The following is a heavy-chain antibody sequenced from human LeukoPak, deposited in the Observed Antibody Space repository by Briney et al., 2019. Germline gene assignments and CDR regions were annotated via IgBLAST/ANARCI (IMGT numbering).Heavy chain of an antibody. CDR2: ISYSGST. D-gene: IGHD2-8*01. J-gene: IGHJ4*02. CDR3: ARHTPLMTFDH. Sequence: SETLSLTCTVSGGSFRSYYWTWIRQPPGKGPEWIAFISYSGSTTVNPSLKSRVTTSVDTSKNQFSLKLSSVTAADTAVYYCARHTPLMTFDHWGQGTRVTVSS. V-gene: IGHV4-59*01. CDR1: GGSFRSYY.